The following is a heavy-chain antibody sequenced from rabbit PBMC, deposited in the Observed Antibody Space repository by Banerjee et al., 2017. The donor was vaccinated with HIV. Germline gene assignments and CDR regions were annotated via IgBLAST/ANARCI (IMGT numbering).Heavy chain of an antibody. Sequence: QSLEESGGDLVKPGASLTLTCTASGFTLSSNYWICWVRQAPGKGLELIACIISSSGTTRYASWVNGRFTISRSTSLNTVDLKMTSLTAADTATYFCARDSAGREDFNLWGQGTLVTVS. CDR1: GFTLSSNYW. V-gene: IGHV1S43*01. CDR3: ARDSAGREDFNL. J-gene: IGHJ4*01. D-gene: IGHD4-2*01. CDR2: IISSSGTT.